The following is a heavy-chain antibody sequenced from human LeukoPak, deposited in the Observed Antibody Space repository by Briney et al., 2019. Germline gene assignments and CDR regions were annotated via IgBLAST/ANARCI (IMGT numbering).Heavy chain of an antibody. CDR3: ARDRIAGAPYYFDY. Sequence: GGCLRLSCAASGFTVCCNYMSWVPPAPGRGREGGSVNYSGGSTYYADYVKGRFTISRDNSKNTLYLQMNSLRAEDTAVYYCARDRIAGAPYYFDYWGQGTLVTVSS. V-gene: IGHV3-66*02. J-gene: IGHJ4*02. CDR1: GFTVCCNY. CDR2: NYSGGST. D-gene: IGHD6-19*01.